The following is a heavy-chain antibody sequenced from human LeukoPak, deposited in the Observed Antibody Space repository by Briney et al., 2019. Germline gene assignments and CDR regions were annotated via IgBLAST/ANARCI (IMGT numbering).Heavy chain of an antibody. CDR3: ARWGLGTPDWYFDL. CDR2: IIPIFGTA. V-gene: IGHV1-69*13. D-gene: IGHD7-27*01. J-gene: IGHJ2*01. Sequence: ASVKVSCKASGGTFSSYAISWVRQAPGQGLEWMGGIIPIFGTANYAQKFQGRVTITADESTSTAYMELSSLRSEDTAVYYCARWGLGTPDWYFDLWGRGTLVTVSS. CDR1: GGTFSSYA.